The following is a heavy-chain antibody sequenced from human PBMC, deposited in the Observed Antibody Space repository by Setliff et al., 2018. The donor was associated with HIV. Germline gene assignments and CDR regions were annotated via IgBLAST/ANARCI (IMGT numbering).Heavy chain of an antibody. CDR3: ARGAWYTSGWHSSRYMDV. J-gene: IGHJ6*03. CDR2: VNPKSGNT. V-gene: IGHV1-8*02. Sequence: GASVKVSCKASGYTFTSSDIYWVRQATGQGLEWMGWVNPKSGNTGHAQKFQGRVIMTRDTSISTVYMELRSLRSEDTAVYYCARGAWYTSGWHSSRYMDVWGKGTTVTVSS. D-gene: IGHD6-25*01. CDR1: GYTFTSSD.